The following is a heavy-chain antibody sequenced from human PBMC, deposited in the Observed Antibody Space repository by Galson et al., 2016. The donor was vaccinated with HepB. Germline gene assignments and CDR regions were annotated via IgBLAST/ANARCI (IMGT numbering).Heavy chain of an antibody. J-gene: IGHJ4*02. CDR2: ISYDGSNK. V-gene: IGHV3-30*03. CDR3: ARAAGGTFPY. CDR1: RFTFSSYG. Sequence: SLRLSCAASRFTFSSYGMHWVRQAPGKGLEWVAVISYDGSNKYYADSVKGRFTISRDNSKNTLYLQMNSLRAEDTAVYYCARAAGGTFPYWGQGNLVTVSS. D-gene: IGHD6-13*01.